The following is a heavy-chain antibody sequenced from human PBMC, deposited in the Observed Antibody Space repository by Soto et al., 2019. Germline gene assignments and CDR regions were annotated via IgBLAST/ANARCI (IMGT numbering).Heavy chain of an antibody. Sequence: PEETLSLTCTVSGGSISSYYWSWIRQPPGKGLEWIGYIYYSGSTNYNPSLKSRVTISVDTSKNQFSLKLSSVTAADTAVYYCVRVGVLRYFDWLPSSYYMDVWGKGTTVTVSS. D-gene: IGHD3-9*01. CDR1: GGSISSYY. CDR3: VRVGVLRYFDWLPSSYYMDV. J-gene: IGHJ6*03. V-gene: IGHV4-59*08. CDR2: IYYSGST.